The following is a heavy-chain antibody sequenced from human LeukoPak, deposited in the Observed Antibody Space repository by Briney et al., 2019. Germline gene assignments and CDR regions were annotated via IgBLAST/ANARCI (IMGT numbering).Heavy chain of an antibody. CDR3: ARDSLGFSHEFDI. J-gene: IGHJ3*02. CDR2: ISSSSSYI. V-gene: IGHV3-21*01. CDR1: GFTFSSYT. D-gene: IGHD3-16*01. Sequence: PGGSLRLSCAASGFTFSSYTMNWVRQAPGKGLAWVSSISSSSSYIYYADSVKGRFTISRDNAKNSLYLQMNSLRAEDTAVYYCARDSLGFSHEFDIWGQGTMVTVSS.